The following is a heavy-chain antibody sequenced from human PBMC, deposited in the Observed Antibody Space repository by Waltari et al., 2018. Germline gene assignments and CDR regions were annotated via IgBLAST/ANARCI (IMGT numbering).Heavy chain of an antibody. CDR3: ARGFGGRSGSSLVGY. Sequence: QVQLQESGPGLVKPSQTLSLTCTVSGGSISSGSYYWSWIRQPAGKGLAWIGYIYTSGSTKYHPALKSRVNISVDTSKNQLSLKLSSVTAADTAVYYCARGFGGRSGSSLVGYWGKGTTVTVSS. CDR2: IYTSGST. V-gene: IGHV4-61*09. J-gene: IGHJ6*04. CDR1: GGSISSGSYY. D-gene: IGHD3-16*01.